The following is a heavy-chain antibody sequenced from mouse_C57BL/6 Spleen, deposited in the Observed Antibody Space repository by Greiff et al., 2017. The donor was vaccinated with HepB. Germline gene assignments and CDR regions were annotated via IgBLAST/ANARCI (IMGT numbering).Heavy chain of an antibody. Sequence: DVQLVESGGGLVKPGGSLKLSCAASGFTFSSYAMSWVRQTPEKRLEWVATISDGGSYTYYPDNVKGRFTISRDNAKNNLYLQMSHLKSEDTAMYYCARDRTTVRAWFAYWGQGTLVTVSA. CDR3: ARDRTTVRAWFAY. CDR1: GFTFSSYA. CDR2: ISDGGSYT. V-gene: IGHV5-4*01. D-gene: IGHD1-1*01. J-gene: IGHJ3*01.